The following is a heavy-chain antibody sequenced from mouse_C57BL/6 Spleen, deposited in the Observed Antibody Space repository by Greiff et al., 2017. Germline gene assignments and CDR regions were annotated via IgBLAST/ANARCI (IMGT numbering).Heavy chain of an antibody. V-gene: IGHV5-17*01. CDR2: ISSGSSTI. CDR1: GFTFSDYG. CDR3: AKSQANWDLSY. D-gene: IGHD4-1*01. J-gene: IGHJ2*01. Sequence: EVQVVESGGGLVKPGGSLKLSCAASGFTFSDYGMHWVRQAPEKGLEWVAYISSGSSTIYYADTVKGRFTISRDNAKNTLFLQMTSLRSEDTAMYYCAKSQANWDLSYWGQGTTLTVSS.